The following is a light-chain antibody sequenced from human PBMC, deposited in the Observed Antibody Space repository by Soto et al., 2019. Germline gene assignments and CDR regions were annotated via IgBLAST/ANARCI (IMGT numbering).Light chain of an antibody. V-gene: IGKV3D-15*01. CDR1: QRISSN. CDR3: QQYNNWPPRMT. J-gene: IGKJ1*01. CDR2: GAS. Sequence: EIVMTQSPDTLSVSPWERATLSCRASQRISSNLAWYQQKPGQAPRLLIYGASTRATGVPARFSGSGSETDFTLTISNLQSEDCAVYYCQQYNNWPPRMTFGQGTKVDIK.